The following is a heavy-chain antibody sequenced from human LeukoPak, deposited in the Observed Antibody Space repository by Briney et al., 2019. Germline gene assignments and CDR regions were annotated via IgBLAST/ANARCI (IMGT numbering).Heavy chain of an antibody. J-gene: IGHJ5*02. CDR2: ISSSSSYI. D-gene: IGHD1-26*01. V-gene: IGHV3-21*01. CDR1: GFTFSSYS. CDR3: AAGSINSGSFPRLDP. Sequence: PGGSLRLSCAASGFTFSSYSMNWVHQAPGKGLEWVSSISSSSSYIYYADSVKGRFTISRDNAKNSLYLQMNSLRAEDTAVYYCAAGSINSGSFPRLDPWGQGTLVTVSS.